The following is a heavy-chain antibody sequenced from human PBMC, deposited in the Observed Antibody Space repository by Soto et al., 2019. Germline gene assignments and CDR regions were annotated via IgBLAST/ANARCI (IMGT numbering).Heavy chain of an antibody. CDR3: TRGPPRVQWFDP. CDR1: GGAVSSGTYY. J-gene: IGHJ5*02. V-gene: IGHV4-61*01. Sequence: SETLSLTCTVSGGAVSSGTYYWSWIRQPPGKGLEWIGHIYFTGSTNYNPSLKSRVTMSLDTSRNQFSLKLSSVTAADTAVYYCTRGPPRVQWFDPWGLGTLVTVSS. CDR2: IYFTGST.